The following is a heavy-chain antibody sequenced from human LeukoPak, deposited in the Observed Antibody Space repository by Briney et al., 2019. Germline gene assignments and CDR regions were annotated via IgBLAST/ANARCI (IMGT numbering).Heavy chain of an antibody. J-gene: IGHJ4*02. D-gene: IGHD3-10*01. CDR3: AKDRDYYGSGSDY. Sequence: GGSRRLSCAAPAFTFNIYGMHWVRQAPGKGLEWVAGISYDEMYQYYADSVKGRVTISRDNSKNTLFLQMNSLRAEDTAIYYCAKDRDYYGSGSDYWGQGTLVTVSS. CDR1: AFTFNIYG. CDR2: ISYDEMYQ. V-gene: IGHV3-30*18.